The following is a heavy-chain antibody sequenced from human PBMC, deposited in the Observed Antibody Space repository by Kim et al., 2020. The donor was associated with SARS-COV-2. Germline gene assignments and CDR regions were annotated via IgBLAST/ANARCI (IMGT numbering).Heavy chain of an antibody. Sequence: GGSLRLSCAASGFTFSNYAMHWVRQAPGEGLEWLALLSYDASTKYYADSVKGRFTISRDNSKNTLSLQMNSLRAEDTAVYYCARSGITAAGTADYWGQGTLVTVSS. V-gene: IGHV3-33*05. CDR2: LSYDASTK. CDR1: GFTFSNYA. D-gene: IGHD6-13*01. J-gene: IGHJ4*02. CDR3: ARSGITAAGTADY.